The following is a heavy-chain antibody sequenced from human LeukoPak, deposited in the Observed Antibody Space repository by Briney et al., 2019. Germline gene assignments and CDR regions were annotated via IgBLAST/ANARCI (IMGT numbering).Heavy chain of an antibody. CDR1: GGSISSSSYY. Sequence: SETLSLTCTVSGGSISSSSYYWAWIRQPPGKGLEWIGSIYYNGSTYYHPSLKSRVTISIDTSKNQFSLKLSSVTAADTAVYYCARRVAAFDIWGQGTMVTVSS. D-gene: IGHD2-15*01. CDR3: ARRVAAFDI. CDR2: IYYNGST. J-gene: IGHJ3*02. V-gene: IGHV4-39*01.